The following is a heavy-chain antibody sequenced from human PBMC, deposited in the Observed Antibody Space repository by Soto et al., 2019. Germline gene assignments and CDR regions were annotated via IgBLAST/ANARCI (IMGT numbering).Heavy chain of an antibody. CDR2: IYSGGNT. CDR3: ARDYLRALDY. V-gene: IGHV4-61*08. D-gene: IGHD2-21*01. J-gene: IGHJ4*01. Sequence: PSETLSLTCAVSGGSISSGGYSWSWIRQPPGKGLEWIAYIYSGGNTNYNPSLKSRVAISADTSKNQLSLKLSSVTAADTAVYYCARDYLRALDYWGHGTLVTVSS. CDR1: GGSISSGGYS.